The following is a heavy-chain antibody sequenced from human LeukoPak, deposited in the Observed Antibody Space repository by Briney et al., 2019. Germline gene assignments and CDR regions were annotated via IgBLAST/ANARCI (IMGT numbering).Heavy chain of an antibody. CDR3: ARGGSMITFGGVIVRYDY. Sequence: ASVKVSCKASGYTFTGYYMHWVRQAPGQGLEWMGWINPNSGGTNYAQKFQGRVTMTRDTSISTAYMELSRLRSDDTAVYYCARGGSMITFGGVIVRYDYWGQGTLVTVSS. CDR2: INPNSGGT. D-gene: IGHD3-16*02. V-gene: IGHV1-2*02. J-gene: IGHJ4*02. CDR1: GYTFTGYY.